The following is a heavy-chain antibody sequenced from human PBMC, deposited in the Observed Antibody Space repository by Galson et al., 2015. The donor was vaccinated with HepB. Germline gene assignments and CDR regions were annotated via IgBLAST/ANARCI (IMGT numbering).Heavy chain of an antibody. CDR1: GYTFTSHG. CDR3: ARDCRTTSCYNTY. Sequence: SVKVSCKASGYTFTSHGINWVRQAPGQGLEWMGWISAYNGNTNYAQKFQGRVTMTTDTSTSTAYMELRSLRSDDTAVYYCARDCRTTSCYNTYWGQGTMVTVSS. CDR2: ISAYNGNT. J-gene: IGHJ4*02. D-gene: IGHD2-2*02. V-gene: IGHV1-18*01.